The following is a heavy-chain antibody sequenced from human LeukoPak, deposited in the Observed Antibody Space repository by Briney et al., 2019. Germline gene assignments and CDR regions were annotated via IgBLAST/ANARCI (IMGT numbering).Heavy chain of an antibody. Sequence: SETLSLTCTVSGGSINTYFWSWIRQPPGKGLEWIGYIYYSGSTNYNPSLKSRVTISVDTSKNQFSLKLSSVTAADTAVYYCARGSIAAAGLFDYWGQGTLVTVSS. V-gene: IGHV4-59*01. J-gene: IGHJ4*02. CDR2: IYYSGST. CDR3: ARGSIAAAGLFDY. CDR1: GGSINTYF. D-gene: IGHD6-13*01.